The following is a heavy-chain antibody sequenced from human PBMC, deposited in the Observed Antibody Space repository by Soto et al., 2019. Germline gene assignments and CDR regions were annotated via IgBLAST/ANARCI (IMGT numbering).Heavy chain of an antibody. CDR2: MNPNSGNT. Sequence: QVQLVQSGAEVKKPGASVKVSCTASGYTFTSYDINWVRQATGQGLEWMGWMNPNSGNTGYAQKFQGRVTMTRNTSISTACMELSSLRSEDTAVYYCARGDYGDYGNWFDPWGQGTLVTVSS. CDR3: ARGDYGDYGNWFDP. CDR1: GYTFTSYD. J-gene: IGHJ5*02. V-gene: IGHV1-8*01. D-gene: IGHD4-17*01.